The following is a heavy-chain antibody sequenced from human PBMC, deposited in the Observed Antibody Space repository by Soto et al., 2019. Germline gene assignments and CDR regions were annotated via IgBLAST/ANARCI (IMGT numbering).Heavy chain of an antibody. J-gene: IGHJ4*02. V-gene: IGHV4-34*01. CDR2: INHSGST. CDR1: GGSFSGYY. CDR3: GRKKFLAFFDY. Sequence: ASETLSLTCAVYGGSFSGYYWTWIRQPPGTGLEWIGEINHSGSTNYNPSLKSRVTISVDTSKNQFSLKLTSVTAADTAVYYCGRKKFLAFFDYGGKGTLATVSP.